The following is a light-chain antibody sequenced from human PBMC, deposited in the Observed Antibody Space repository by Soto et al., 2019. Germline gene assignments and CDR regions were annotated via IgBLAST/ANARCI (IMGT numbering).Light chain of an antibody. V-gene: IGKV1-39*01. Sequence: DIQMTQSPSSLSASVGDRVTITCRASQSISSYLNWYQQKPGKAPKLLIYAASSLHSGVPTRFLGSGSETDFTLTIRSLQPEDFGTYYCQQSYSTRLFTFGPGTKVDIK. CDR1: QSISSY. CDR2: AAS. CDR3: QQSYSTRLFT. J-gene: IGKJ3*01.